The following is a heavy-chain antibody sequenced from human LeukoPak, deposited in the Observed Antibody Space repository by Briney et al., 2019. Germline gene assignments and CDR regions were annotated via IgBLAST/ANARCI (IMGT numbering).Heavy chain of an antibody. CDR1: GFTFSSYG. Sequence: PGGSLRLSCAASGFTFSSYGMHWVRQAPGKGLEWVAFIRYDGSNKYYADSVKGRFTISRDNSKNTLYLQMNSLRAEDTALYYCAKTSTRGRYCSSTSCYWGLDYWGQGTLVTVSS. D-gene: IGHD2-2*01. V-gene: IGHV3-30*02. CDR2: IRYDGSNK. CDR3: AKTSTRGRYCSSTSCYWGLDY. J-gene: IGHJ4*02.